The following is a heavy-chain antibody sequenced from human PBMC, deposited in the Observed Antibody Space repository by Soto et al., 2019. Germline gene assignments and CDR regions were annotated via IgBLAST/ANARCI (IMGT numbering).Heavy chain of an antibody. CDR1: GGSISSSNW. Sequence: NPSETLSLTCAVSGGSISSSNWWSWGRQPPGKGLEWIGEIYHSGSTNYNPSLKSRVTILVDKSKNQFSLNLSSVTAADTALYYCARVYSYASSGHYYRWLAPWGKGTLVTVS. CDR2: IYHSGST. J-gene: IGHJ5*02. CDR3: ARVYSYASSGHYYRWLAP. D-gene: IGHD3-22*01. V-gene: IGHV4-4*02.